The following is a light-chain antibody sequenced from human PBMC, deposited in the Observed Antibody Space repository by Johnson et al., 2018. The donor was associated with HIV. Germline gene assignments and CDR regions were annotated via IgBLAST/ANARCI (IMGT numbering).Light chain of an antibody. CDR3: GTWVSRLGASYV. Sequence: QSVLTQPPSVSAAPGQKVTISCSGSSSNIGDNYVSWYQQLPGTAPNVLISENIERPSGTPHRFSGSRSGPSATLGITGLQTGDQADYYCGTWVSRLGASYVFGTGTKVTVL. V-gene: IGLV1-51*02. CDR1: SSNIGDNY. CDR2: ENI. J-gene: IGLJ1*01.